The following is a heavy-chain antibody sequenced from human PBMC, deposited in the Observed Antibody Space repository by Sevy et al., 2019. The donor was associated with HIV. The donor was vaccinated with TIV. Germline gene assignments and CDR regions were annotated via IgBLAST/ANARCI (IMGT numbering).Heavy chain of an antibody. CDR2: ISGHGGST. CDR3: AKDSGITTVIVVALTY. J-gene: IGHJ4*02. D-gene: IGHD3-22*01. V-gene: IGHV3-23*01. CDR1: GFKFNSHA. Sequence: GGSLRLSCVDSGFKFNSHAMSWVRQAPGKGLEWVSSISGHGGSTYYADSVKGGFTISRDNSKNTVDLEMNSLRAEDTAVYYCAKDSGITTVIVVALTYWGQGTLVTVSS.